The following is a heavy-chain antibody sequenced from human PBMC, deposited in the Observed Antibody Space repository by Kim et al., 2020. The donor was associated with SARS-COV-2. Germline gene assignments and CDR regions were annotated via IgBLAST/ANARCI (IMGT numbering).Heavy chain of an antibody. CDR1: GFTFGDYA. CDR2: IRSKAYGGTT. V-gene: IGHV3-49*04. Sequence: GGSLRLSCTASGFTFGDYAMSWVRQAPGKGLEWVGFIRSKAYGGTTEYAASVKGRFTISRDDSKSIAYLQMNSLKTEDTAVYYCTRGWPFGIAVAGIHYYGMDVWGQGTTVTVSS. D-gene: IGHD6-19*01. CDR3: TRGWPFGIAVAGIHYYGMDV. J-gene: IGHJ6*02.